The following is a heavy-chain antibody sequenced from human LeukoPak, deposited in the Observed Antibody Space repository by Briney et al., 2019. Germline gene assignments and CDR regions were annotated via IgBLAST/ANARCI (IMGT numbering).Heavy chain of an antibody. CDR2: IKHRGRS. CDR1: GSSISSDYY. Sequence: SETLSLTYSVSGSSISSDYYWGWVRQPPGKGLEWIGSIKHRGRSYYNPSLKSRVTISVDTSKNQFSLQLSSVTAADTAVYYCARVLGATSIDYWGQGILVTVSS. CDR3: ARVLGATSIDY. D-gene: IGHD2-15*01. V-gene: IGHV4-38-2*02. J-gene: IGHJ4*02.